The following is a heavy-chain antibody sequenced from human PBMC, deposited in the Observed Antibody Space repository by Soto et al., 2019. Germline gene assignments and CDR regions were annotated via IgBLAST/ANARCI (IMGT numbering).Heavy chain of an antibody. CDR2: IRWNGETP. CDR3: ARVKTRLAYRDYSMDV. J-gene: IGHJ6*03. D-gene: IGHD1-1*01. CDR1: GFNFDDFA. Sequence: EVVLVESGGGLVQPGGSLRLSCVASGFNFDDFAMHWVRQAPGKGLQWVSGIRWNGETPAYGDSVKGRFIISRDNARNSLYLQMNSLRPEDTAVYFCARVKTRLAYRDYSMDVWGKGTPVTVS. V-gene: IGHV3-9*01.